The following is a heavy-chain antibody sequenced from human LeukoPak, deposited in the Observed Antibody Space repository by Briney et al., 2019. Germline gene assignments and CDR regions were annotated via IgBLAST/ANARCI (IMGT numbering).Heavy chain of an antibody. D-gene: IGHD5-18*01. CDR3: ARASRDTAMVLSGYYFDY. CDR2: INHSGST. V-gene: IGHV4-34*01. CDR1: GGSFSGYY. Sequence: SETLSLTCAVYGGSFSGYYWSWIGQPPGKGLEWIGEINHSGSTNYNPSLKSRVTISVDTSKNQFSLKLSSVTAADTAVYYCARASRDTAMVLSGYYFDYWGQGTLVTVSS. J-gene: IGHJ4*02.